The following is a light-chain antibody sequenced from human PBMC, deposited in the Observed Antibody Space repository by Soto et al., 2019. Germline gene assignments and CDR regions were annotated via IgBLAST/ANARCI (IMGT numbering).Light chain of an antibody. J-gene: IGKJ1*01. CDR3: QKYNIAPLT. CDR1: QGSSNY. Sequence: DIQMTQSPSSLSASVGDRVTITCRASQGSSNYLAWYQQKPVKVPKLLSYAASTLQSGVPSRFSASGSGPDFTLTISSLQPADVTTYSCQKYNIAPLTFGQGTKVEIK. CDR2: AAS. V-gene: IGKV1-27*01.